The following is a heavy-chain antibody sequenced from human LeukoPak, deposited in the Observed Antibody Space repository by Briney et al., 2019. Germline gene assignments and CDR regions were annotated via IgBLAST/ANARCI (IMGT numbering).Heavy chain of an antibody. V-gene: IGHV1-69*06. Sequence: ASVKVSCKASGGTFSSYAISWVRQAPGQGLEWMGGIIPIFGTANYAQKFQGRVTITADKSTSTAYMELSSLRSEDTAVYYCASPIGSWGYYDSSGYYSDWYFDLWGRGTLVTVSS. CDR3: ASPIGSWGYYDSSGYYSDWYFDL. J-gene: IGHJ2*01. D-gene: IGHD3-22*01. CDR1: GGTFSSYA. CDR2: IIPIFGTA.